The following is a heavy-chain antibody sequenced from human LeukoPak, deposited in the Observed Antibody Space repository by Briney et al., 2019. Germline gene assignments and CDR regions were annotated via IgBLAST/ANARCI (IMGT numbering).Heavy chain of an antibody. V-gene: IGHV1-8*01. CDR1: GYTFTSYD. J-gene: IGHJ6*02. D-gene: IGHD6-13*01. CDR3: ARSKGIAAAQDV. Sequence: SVKVSCKASGYTFTSYDINWVRQATGQGLEWMGWMNPNSGNTGYAQKFQGRVTMTRNTSISTAYMELSSLRSEDAAVYYCARSKGIAAAQDVWGQGTTVTVSS. CDR2: MNPNSGNT.